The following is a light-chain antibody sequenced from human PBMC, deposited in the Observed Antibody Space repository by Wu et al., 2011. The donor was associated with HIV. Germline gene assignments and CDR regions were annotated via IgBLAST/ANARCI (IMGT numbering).Light chain of an antibody. J-gene: IGKJ2*03. CDR1: QSVSST. CDR3: QHRSNWPLYS. V-gene: IGKV3-11*01. Sequence: EIVMTQSPATLSVSPGERATLSCRASQSVSSTLAWYQQKPGQAPRLLMYDVSTRATGIPARFSGSGSGTDFTLTISSLEPEDFAVYYCQHRSNWPLYSFGQGPSWRSN. CDR2: DVS.